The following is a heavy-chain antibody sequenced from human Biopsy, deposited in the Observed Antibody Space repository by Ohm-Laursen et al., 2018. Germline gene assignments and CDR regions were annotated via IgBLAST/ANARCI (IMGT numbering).Heavy chain of an antibody. D-gene: IGHD2-8*01. CDR1: GFTFSSYA. CDR2: INTSGGST. V-gene: IGHV3-23*01. Sequence: SLRLSCSASGFTFSSYAMTRVRQAPGKGLEWVSVINTSGGSTHYAVSVKGRFTISRDNSKNTLYLQMNSLRGEDTAVYYCAKCMTGGSNYYFHHCGQGTLVTVSS. CDR3: AKCMTGGSNYYFHH. J-gene: IGHJ4*02.